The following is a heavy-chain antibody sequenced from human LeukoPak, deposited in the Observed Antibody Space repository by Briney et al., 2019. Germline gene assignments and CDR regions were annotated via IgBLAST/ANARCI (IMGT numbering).Heavy chain of an antibody. CDR3: ARGGSYVHY. Sequence: GGSLRLSCAASGLTFSSYEMNWVRKAPGKGLEWVSYINSGGCAIYSADSVKGRFTISRDNAKNSLYLQMNSLRADDTAVSYCARGGSYVHYWGQGTLVTVSS. D-gene: IGHD1-26*01. CDR1: GLTFSSYE. J-gene: IGHJ4*02. V-gene: IGHV3-48*03. CDR2: INSGGCAI.